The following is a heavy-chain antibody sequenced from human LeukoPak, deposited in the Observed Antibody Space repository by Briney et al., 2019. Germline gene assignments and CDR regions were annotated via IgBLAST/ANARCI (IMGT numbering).Heavy chain of an antibody. D-gene: IGHD6-19*01. V-gene: IGHV3-23*01. J-gene: IGHJ4*02. Sequence: GGSLRLSCAASGFTFSSYAMNWVRQAPGKGLEWVSAISTSGGSTHYADSVKGRFTIYRDNSKNTLYLQMDSLRAEDTAVYYCAKPTGYSSGWYMNLDYWGQGTLVTLSS. CDR3: AKPTGYSSGWYMNLDY. CDR1: GFTFSSYA. CDR2: ISTSGGST.